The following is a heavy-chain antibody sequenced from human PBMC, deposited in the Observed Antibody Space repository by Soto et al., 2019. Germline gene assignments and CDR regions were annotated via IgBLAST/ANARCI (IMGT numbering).Heavy chain of an antibody. Sequence: SETLSLTCTVSGGSVSNSNYYWGWIRQSPGKGLEWIGSVYYRGRSYSKSSVKSRVTISVDTSKNQFSLNLNSVTASDTAVYYCVSQRTSVLTQTYFDYWGPGALVTVSS. V-gene: IGHV4-39*01. CDR1: GGSVSNSNYY. CDR3: VSQRTSVLTQTYFDY. D-gene: IGHD2-8*01. J-gene: IGHJ4*02. CDR2: VYYRGRS.